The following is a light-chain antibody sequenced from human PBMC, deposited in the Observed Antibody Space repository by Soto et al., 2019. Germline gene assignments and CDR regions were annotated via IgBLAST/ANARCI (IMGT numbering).Light chain of an antibody. CDR2: KAS. CDR1: QTISSW. J-gene: IGKJ1*01. CDR3: QHYNSYSEA. V-gene: IGKV1-5*03. Sequence: DIQMTQSPSTLSGSVGDRVTITCRASQTISSWLAWYQQKPGKAPKLLIYKASTLKSGVPSRFSGSGSGTEFTLTISSLQPEDFATYYCQHYNSYSEAFGQGPKVDIK.